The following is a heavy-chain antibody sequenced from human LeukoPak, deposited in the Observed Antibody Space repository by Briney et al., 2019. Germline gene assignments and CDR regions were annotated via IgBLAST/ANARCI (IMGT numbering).Heavy chain of an antibody. Sequence: GGSLRLSCAASGFTFSSYSMNWVRQAPGKGLEWVSYISSSSSTIYYADSVKGRFTISRDNAKNSLYLQMNSLRAEDTAVYYCAREGQWERLGRGYYFDYWGQGTLVTVSS. CDR1: GFTFSSYS. CDR3: AREGQWERLGRGYYFDY. J-gene: IGHJ4*02. D-gene: IGHD1-26*01. V-gene: IGHV3-48*01. CDR2: ISSSSSTI.